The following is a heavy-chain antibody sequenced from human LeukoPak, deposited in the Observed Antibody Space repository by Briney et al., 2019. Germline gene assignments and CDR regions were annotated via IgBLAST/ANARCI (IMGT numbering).Heavy chain of an antibody. CDR1: GGSISSGGYY. Sequence: SQTLSLTCTVSGGSISSGGYYWSWIRQHPGKGLEWIGYIYYSGSTYYNPSLKSRVTISVDTSKNQFSLKLSSVTAADTAVYYCASVRDDGGSPGYWGQGTLVTVSS. CDR3: ASVRDDGGSPGY. J-gene: IGHJ4*02. D-gene: IGHD1-26*01. CDR2: IYYSGST. V-gene: IGHV4-31*03.